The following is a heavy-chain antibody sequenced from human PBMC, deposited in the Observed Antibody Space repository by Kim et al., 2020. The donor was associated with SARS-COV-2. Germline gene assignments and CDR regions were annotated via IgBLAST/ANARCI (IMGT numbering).Heavy chain of an antibody. CDR1: GYTFTSYY. J-gene: IGHJ6*02. Sequence: ASVKVSCKASGYTFTSYYMHWVRQAPGQGLEWMGIINPSGGSTSYAQKFQGRVTMTRDTSTSTVYMELSSLRSEDTAVYYCARDLRITIFGVVMPYYYYGMDVWGQGTTVTVSS. D-gene: IGHD3-3*01. CDR3: ARDLRITIFGVVMPYYYYGMDV. V-gene: IGHV1-46*01. CDR2: INPSGGST.